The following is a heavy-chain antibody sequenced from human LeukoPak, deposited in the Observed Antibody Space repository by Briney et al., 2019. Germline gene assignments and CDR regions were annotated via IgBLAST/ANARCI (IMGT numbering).Heavy chain of an antibody. J-gene: IGHJ4*02. V-gene: IGHV5-51*01. Sequence: GGSLKISCRGSGYSFTNYWIGWVRQMPGEGVEGMGVIYPGYYDTIYSPSFQGRINISADTSIDTAYLQWSSLKASDTDMYYCARRSLNYYDSSGYYFDYWGRGTLVTVSS. CDR3: ARRSLNYYDSSGYYFDY. CDR1: GYSFTNYW. D-gene: IGHD3-22*01. CDR2: IYPGYYDT.